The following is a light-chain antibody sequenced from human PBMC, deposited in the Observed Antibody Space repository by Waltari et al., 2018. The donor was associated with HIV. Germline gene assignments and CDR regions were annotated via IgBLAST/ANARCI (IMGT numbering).Light chain of an antibody. V-gene: IGLV3-25*03. Sequence: SYQLTQPPSVSVSPGQTATISCSGDALPKQYGQWYQQKAGQAPVLLIYKDTERPSGIPERFSGSSSGTTVTLTVSGVQADDEADYYCQSADSSGSSWVFGGGTKLTVL. J-gene: IGLJ3*02. CDR2: KDT. CDR3: QSADSSGSSWV. CDR1: ALPKQY.